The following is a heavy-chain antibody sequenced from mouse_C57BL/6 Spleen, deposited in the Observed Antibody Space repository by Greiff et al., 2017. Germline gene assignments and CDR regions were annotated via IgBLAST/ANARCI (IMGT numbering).Heavy chain of an antibody. CDR1: GYTFTSYT. J-gene: IGHJ3*01. CDR2: INPSSGYT. Sequence: VQLQQSGAELARPGASVKMSCKASGYTFTSYTMHWVKQRPGQGLEWIGYINPSSGYTKYNQKFKDKATLTADKTSSTAYMQLSSLTSEDSTVYNCAREGIYDGYCGWFAYWGQGTLGTVSA. V-gene: IGHV1-4*01. CDR3: AREGIYDGYCGWFAY. D-gene: IGHD2-3*01.